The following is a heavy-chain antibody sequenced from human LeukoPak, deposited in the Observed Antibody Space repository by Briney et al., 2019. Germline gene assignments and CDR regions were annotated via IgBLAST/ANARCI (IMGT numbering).Heavy chain of an antibody. V-gene: IGHV1-69*01. J-gene: IGHJ4*02. CDR2: IIPIFGTA. D-gene: IGHD3-3*02. CDR1: GGTFSSYA. CDR3: ARSWGLYSIDDY. Sequence: VASVKVSCKASGGTFSSYAISWVRQAPGQGLEWMGGIIPIFGTANYAQKFQGRVTITADESMSTAYMELSSLRSEDTAVYYCARSWGLYSIDDYWGQGTLVTVSS.